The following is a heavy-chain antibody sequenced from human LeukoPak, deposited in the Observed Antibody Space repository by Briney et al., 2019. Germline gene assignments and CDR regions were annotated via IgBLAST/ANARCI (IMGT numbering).Heavy chain of an antibody. CDR3: ARGRGVGV. J-gene: IGHJ6*04. CDR2: INRDGSEK. D-gene: IGHD5-12*01. Sequence: GGSLRLSCAASGFTFTDYWMTWVRQAPGKGLEWVANINRDGSEKYYVDSVKGRFTISRDNTKNSLYLQMNSLRAEDTAVFYCARGRGVGVWGKGTTVSVSS. V-gene: IGHV3-7*01. CDR1: GFTFTDYW.